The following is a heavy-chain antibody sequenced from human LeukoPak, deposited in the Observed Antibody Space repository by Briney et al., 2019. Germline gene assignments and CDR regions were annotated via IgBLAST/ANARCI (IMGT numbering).Heavy chain of an antibody. D-gene: IGHD6-13*01. CDR1: GFTFSNYG. CDR2: VSYDESNK. V-gene: IGHV3-30*18. Sequence: GRSLRLSCAASGFTFSNYGVHWVRQAPGKGLEWVAVVSYDESNKFYADSVKGRFTISRDNSKNTLYLQMNSLRVEDTAVYYCAKDLVSDSGDDYWGQGTLVTVSS. CDR3: AKDLVSDSGDDY. J-gene: IGHJ4*02.